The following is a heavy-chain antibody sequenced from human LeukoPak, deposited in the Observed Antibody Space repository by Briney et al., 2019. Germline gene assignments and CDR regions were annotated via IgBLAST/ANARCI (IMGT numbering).Heavy chain of an antibody. CDR3: ARDRGVGELASDY. CDR1: GYTFISYG. CDR2: ISVYNGKT. J-gene: IGHJ4*02. D-gene: IGHD3-10*01. V-gene: IGHV1-18*01. Sequence: VSVKVSCKASGYTFISYGVSWVRQASGLGLEWMGWISVYNGKTNYAQNLQGRVTMTTDTSTNTAYMELRSLRSDDTAVYYCARDRGVGELASDYWGQGTLVTVSS.